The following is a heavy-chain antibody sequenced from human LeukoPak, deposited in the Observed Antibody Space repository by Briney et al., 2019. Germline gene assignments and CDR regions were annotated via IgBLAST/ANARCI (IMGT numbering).Heavy chain of an antibody. D-gene: IGHD5-12*01. J-gene: IGHJ4*02. CDR2: INPNSGGT. V-gene: IGHV1-2*02. Sequence: ASVKVSCKTPGYTFTDYYMHWVRQAPGQGLEWMGWINPNSGGTNYAQKFQGRVTMTRDTSIRTAYMELSRLTSDDTAVYYCARVRGGYGDYVDYWGQGTLVTVSS. CDR1: GYTFTDYY. CDR3: ARVRGGYGDYVDY.